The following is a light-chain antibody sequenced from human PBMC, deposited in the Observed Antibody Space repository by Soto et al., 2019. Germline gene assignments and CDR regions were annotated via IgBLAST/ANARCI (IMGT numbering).Light chain of an antibody. CDR2: DAS. V-gene: IGKV3-20*01. CDR1: QSVPRTT. Sequence: EIVLTQSPGTLSLSPGERATLSCRASQSVPRTTLAWYQKKPGQAPRLLIDDASRRATGIPDRFSGSGSGTDFTLTISRLEPEDFAVYYCQQCSSLPLTFGGGTKVEIK. CDR3: QQCSSLPLT. J-gene: IGKJ4*01.